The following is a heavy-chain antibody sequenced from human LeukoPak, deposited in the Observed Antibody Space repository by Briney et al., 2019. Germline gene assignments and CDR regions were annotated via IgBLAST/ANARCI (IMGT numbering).Heavy chain of an antibody. CDR1: GGSTSSSDYY. Sequence: SETLSLTCTVSGGSTSSSDYYWGWIRQPPGKDLEWIGSIYYSGSTNYNPSLKSRVTISVDTSKNQFSLKLSSVTAADTAVYYCAKRKEGDYYFDYWGQGTLVTVSS. CDR3: AKRKEGDYYFDY. D-gene: IGHD2-21*02. V-gene: IGHV4-39*07. J-gene: IGHJ4*02. CDR2: IYYSGST.